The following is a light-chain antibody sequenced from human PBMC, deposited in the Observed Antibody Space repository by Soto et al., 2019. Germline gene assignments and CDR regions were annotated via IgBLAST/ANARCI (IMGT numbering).Light chain of an antibody. CDR1: QSVGSS. CDR2: GAS. J-gene: IGKJ2*02. CDR3: QHYSTWPPGT. Sequence: EIVMTQSPATLSVSPGERATLSCRASQSVGSSLACYQQKPGQAPRFLMYGASTRATGVPARFSGSGSGTEFTLTISMLQSEDFAVYCCQHYSTWPPGTFGQGTKLEIK. V-gene: IGKV3-15*01.